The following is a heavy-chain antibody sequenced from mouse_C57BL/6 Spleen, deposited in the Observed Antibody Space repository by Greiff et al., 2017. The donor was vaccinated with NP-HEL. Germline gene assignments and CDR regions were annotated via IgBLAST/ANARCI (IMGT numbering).Heavy chain of an antibody. J-gene: IGHJ4*01. D-gene: IGHD2-2*01. CDR1: GYTFTDYY. CDR3: ARGGRRLYYYAMDY. V-gene: IGHV1-76*01. Sequence: QVQLKESGAELVRPGASVKLSCKASGYTFTDYYINWVKQRPGQGLEWIARIYPGSGNTYYNEKFKGKATLTAEKSSSTAYMQLSSLTSEDSAVYFCARGGRRLYYYAMDYWGQGTSVTVSS. CDR2: IYPGSGNT.